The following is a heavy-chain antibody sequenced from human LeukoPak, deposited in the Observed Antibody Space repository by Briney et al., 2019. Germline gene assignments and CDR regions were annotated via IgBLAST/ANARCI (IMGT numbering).Heavy chain of an antibody. CDR1: GGSFSGYH. J-gene: IGHJ4*02. CDR2: IHHSGST. Sequence: KPSETLSLTCAVYGGSFSGYHWSWIRQPPGKGLEWVGEIHHSGSTNYNSSLKSRVTISVDKSKNQFSLKLSSMTAADTAVYYCAREFVQGSSLPYFDSWGQGTLVTVSS. CDR3: AREFVQGSSLPYFDS. V-gene: IGHV4-34*01. D-gene: IGHD1-26*01.